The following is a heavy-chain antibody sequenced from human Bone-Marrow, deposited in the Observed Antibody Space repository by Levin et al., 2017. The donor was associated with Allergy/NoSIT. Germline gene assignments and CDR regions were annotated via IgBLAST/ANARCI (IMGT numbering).Heavy chain of an antibody. V-gene: IGHV2-5*02. D-gene: IGHD3-10*01. CDR2: IYWDDDK. J-gene: IGHJ5*02. Sequence: SGPTLVKPTQTLTLTCTFSGFSLSTSGVGVGWIRQPPGKALEWLALIYWDDDKRYSPSLKSRLTITKDTSKNQVVLTMTNMDPVDTATYYCAHGKSRWFGDQRPWGWFDPWGQGTLVTVSS. CDR3: AHGKSRWFGDQRPWGWFDP. CDR1: GFSLSTSGVG.